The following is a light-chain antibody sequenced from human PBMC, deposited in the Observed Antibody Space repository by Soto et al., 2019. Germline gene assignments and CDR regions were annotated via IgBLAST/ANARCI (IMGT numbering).Light chain of an antibody. CDR2: DVS. J-gene: IGLJ1*01. CDR3: SSYISTCTPLV. Sequence: QSVLTQPASVSGSPGQSITISCTGTSSDVGGYNYVSWYQQDPGKAPKLMIYDVSNRPSGVSYRFSGSKSGNTASLTISGLQAEDDADYYCSSYISTCTPLVFGTGPKFTVL. CDR1: SSDVGGYNY. V-gene: IGLV2-14*01.